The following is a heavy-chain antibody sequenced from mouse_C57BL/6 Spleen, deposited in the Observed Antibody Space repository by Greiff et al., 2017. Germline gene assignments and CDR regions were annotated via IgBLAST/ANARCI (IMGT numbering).Heavy chain of an antibody. Sequence: EVKLMESGPGLVKPSQSLSLTCSVTGYSITSGYYWNWIRQFPGNKLEWMGYISYDGSNNYNPSLKNRISITRDTSKNQFFLKLNSVITEDTATYYCARDWDRFAYWGQGTLVTVSA. J-gene: IGHJ3*01. V-gene: IGHV3-6*01. CDR3: ARDWDRFAY. CDR1: GYSITSGYY. D-gene: IGHD4-1*01. CDR2: ISYDGSN.